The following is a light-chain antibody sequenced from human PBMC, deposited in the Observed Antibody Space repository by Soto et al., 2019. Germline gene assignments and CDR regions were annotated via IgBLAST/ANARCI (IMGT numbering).Light chain of an antibody. CDR2: EDN. CDR3: QSYHSGNVV. Sequence: NFMLTQPHSVSESPGKTVIISCTRSSGSIASNYVQWYQQRPGSAPTPVIYEDNERPSGVPDRFSGSIDSSSNSASLTISGLKTDDEADYYCQSYHSGNVVFGGGTKLTDL. CDR1: SGSIASNY. J-gene: IGLJ2*01. V-gene: IGLV6-57*04.